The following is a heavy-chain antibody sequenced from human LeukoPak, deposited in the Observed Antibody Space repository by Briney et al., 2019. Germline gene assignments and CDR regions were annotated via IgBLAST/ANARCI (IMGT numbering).Heavy chain of an antibody. CDR3: AKAAPESGAFDY. J-gene: IGHJ4*02. D-gene: IGHD2-15*01. CDR2: ISGSGGST. V-gene: IGHV3-23*01. CDR1: GFTFSSYG. Sequence: GGTLRLSCAASGFTFSSYGMSWVRQAPGKGVEWVSAISGSGGSTYYADSVKGRFTISRDNSKNTLYLQMNSLRAEDTAVYYCAKAAPESGAFDYWGQGTLVTVSS.